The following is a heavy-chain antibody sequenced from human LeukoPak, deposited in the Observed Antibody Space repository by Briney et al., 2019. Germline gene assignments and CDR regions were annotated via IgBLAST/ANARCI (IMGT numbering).Heavy chain of an antibody. CDR3: ARKSPYSSGWTFDY. CDR2: MNPNSGNT. V-gene: IGHV1-8*01. D-gene: IGHD6-19*01. J-gene: IGHJ4*02. CDR1: GYTFTSYD. Sequence: RASVKVSCKASGYTFTSYDINWVRQATGQGLEWMGWMNPNSGNTGYAQKFQGRVTMTRNTSISTAYMELSSLRSEDTAVYYCARKSPYSSGWTFDYWGQGTLVTVSS.